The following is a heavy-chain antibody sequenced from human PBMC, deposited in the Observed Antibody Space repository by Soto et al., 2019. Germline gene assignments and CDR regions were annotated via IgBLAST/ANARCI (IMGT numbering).Heavy chain of an antibody. CDR3: AKWDGYGDH. V-gene: IGHV3-23*01. J-gene: IGHJ5*02. D-gene: IGHD5-12*01. CDR2: ISIGGDKT. Sequence: EVQLLESGGDLIQPGGSLRLSCAASGFTFSSNSFTWVRQAPGKGLEYVSGISIGGDKTWHADSVKGRFTVSRDNSKKTVYLQMNSLGVDDTAVYYCAKWDGYGDHWGQGTLVTVSS. CDR1: GFTFSSNS.